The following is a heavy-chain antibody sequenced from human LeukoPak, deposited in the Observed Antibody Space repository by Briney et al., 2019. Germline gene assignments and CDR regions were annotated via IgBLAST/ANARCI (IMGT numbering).Heavy chain of an antibody. Sequence: PSETLSLTCAVYGGSFSGYYWSWVRQAPGKGLEWVSAISGSGGSTYYADSVKGRFTISRDNSKNTLYLQMNSLRAEDTAVYYCAQTAMVKVNYFDYWGQGTLVTVSS. CDR3: AQTAMVKVNYFDY. V-gene: IGHV3-23*01. D-gene: IGHD5-18*01. CDR1: GGSFSGYY. CDR2: ISGSGGST. J-gene: IGHJ4*02.